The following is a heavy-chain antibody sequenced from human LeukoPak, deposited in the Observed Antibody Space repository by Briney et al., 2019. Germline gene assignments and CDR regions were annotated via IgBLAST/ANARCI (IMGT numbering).Heavy chain of an antibody. CDR1: GFTFSSYG. J-gene: IGHJ4*02. Sequence: GRSLRLSWAASGFTFSSYGMHWVRQAPGKGLEWVAVIWYDGSNKYYGDSVKGRFTISRDNSKNTMDLQMNSLTAEDTALYYCAKALNYDSSAAVDYWGQGTLVTVSS. D-gene: IGHD3-22*01. CDR3: AKALNYDSSAAVDY. CDR2: IWYDGSNK. V-gene: IGHV3-33*06.